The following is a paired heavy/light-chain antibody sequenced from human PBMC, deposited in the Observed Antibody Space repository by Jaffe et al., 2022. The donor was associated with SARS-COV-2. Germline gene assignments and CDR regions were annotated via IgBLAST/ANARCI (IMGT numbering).Light chain of an antibody. CDR1: QSVSSSY. Sequence: EIVLTQSPGTLSLSPGERATLSCRASQSVSSSYLAWYQQKPGQAPRLLIYGASSRATGIPDRFSGSGSGTDFTLTISRLEPEDFAVYYCQQYGSSQGTFGQGTKVEIK. CDR2: GAS. V-gene: IGKV3-20*01. CDR3: QQYGSSQGT. J-gene: IGKJ1*01.
Heavy chain of an antibody. CDR2: IKQDGSEK. J-gene: IGHJ6*02. D-gene: IGHD3-3*01. Sequence: EVQLVESGGGLVQPGGSLRLSCAASGFTFSSYWMSWVRQAPGKGLEWVANIKQDGSEKYYVDSVKGRFTISRDNAKNSLYLQMNSLRAEDTAVYYCARGHRITIFGVVPPYGMDVWGQGTTVTVSS. CDR1: GFTFSSYW. CDR3: ARGHRITIFGVVPPYGMDV. V-gene: IGHV3-7*01.